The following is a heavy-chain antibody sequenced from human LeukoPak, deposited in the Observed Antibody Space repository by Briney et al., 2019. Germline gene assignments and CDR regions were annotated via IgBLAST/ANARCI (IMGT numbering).Heavy chain of an antibody. CDR2: IYYSGST. Sequence: PSETLSLTCTVSGGSVSSGSYYWSWIRQPPGKGLEWIGYIYYSGSTNYNPSLKSRVTISVDTSKDQFSLKLSSVTAADTAVYYCARDEGGLLLGSPDFDYWGQGTLVTVSS. J-gene: IGHJ4*02. D-gene: IGHD3-22*01. CDR1: GGSVSSGSYY. CDR3: ARDEGGLLLGSPDFDY. V-gene: IGHV4-61*01.